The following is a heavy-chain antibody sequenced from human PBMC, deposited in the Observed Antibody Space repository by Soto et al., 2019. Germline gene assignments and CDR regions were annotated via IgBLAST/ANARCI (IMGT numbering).Heavy chain of an antibody. V-gene: IGHV1-69*02. CDR2: IIPILGIA. Sequence: QVQLVQSGAEVKKPGSSVKVSCKASGGTFSSYTISWVRQAPGQGLEWMGRIIPILGIANYAQKFQGRVTITADKSTSTAYMALTSLRSEDTAVYYCARAPSITGTTVDYWGQGTLVTVSS. CDR1: GGTFSSYT. D-gene: IGHD1-7*01. CDR3: ARAPSITGTTVDY. J-gene: IGHJ4*02.